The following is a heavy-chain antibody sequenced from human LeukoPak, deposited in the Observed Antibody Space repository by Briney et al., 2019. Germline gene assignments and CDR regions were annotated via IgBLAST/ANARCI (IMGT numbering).Heavy chain of an antibody. D-gene: IGHD3-16*02. CDR2: IYYSGST. CDR3: ARHLLGGDYPWGSYRAPFDY. Sequence: PSETLSLTCTVSGGSISSYYWSWIRQPPGKGLEWIGYIYYSGSTNYNPSLKSRVTISVDTSKNQFSLKLSSVTAADTAVYYCARHLLGGDYPWGSYRAPFDYWGQGTLVTVSS. J-gene: IGHJ4*02. V-gene: IGHV4-59*01. CDR1: GGSISSYY.